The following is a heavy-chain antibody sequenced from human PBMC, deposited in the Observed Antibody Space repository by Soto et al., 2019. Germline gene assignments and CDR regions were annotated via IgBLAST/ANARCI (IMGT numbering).Heavy chain of an antibody. CDR2: ISAYNGNT. D-gene: IGHD6-6*01. V-gene: IGHV1-18*01. Sequence: ASVQVSCKASGYTFTRYGISWVRQAPGRGLEWLGWISAYNGNTNYAQKLQGRVTMATGTSTSTAYMELRSLRSDDTAVYYCARDLWYTSSSPNFDYWGQGTLVTVSS. CDR3: ARDLWYTSSSPNFDY. J-gene: IGHJ4*02. CDR1: GYTFTRYG.